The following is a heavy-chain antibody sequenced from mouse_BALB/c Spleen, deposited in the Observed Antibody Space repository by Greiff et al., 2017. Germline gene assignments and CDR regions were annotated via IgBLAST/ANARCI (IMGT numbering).Heavy chain of an antibody. V-gene: IGHV1S127*01. CDR1: GYTFTSYW. CDR2: IDPSNSET. Sequence: QVQLQQSGPELVRPGASVKMSCKASGYTFTSYWMHWVKQRPGQGLEWIGMIDPSNSETRLNQKFKDKATLNVDKSSSTAHMELLSLTSEDSAVYYCGRDHYESYAMDYWGQGTSVTVSS. D-gene: IGHD1-1*01. CDR3: GRDHYESYAMDY. J-gene: IGHJ4*01.